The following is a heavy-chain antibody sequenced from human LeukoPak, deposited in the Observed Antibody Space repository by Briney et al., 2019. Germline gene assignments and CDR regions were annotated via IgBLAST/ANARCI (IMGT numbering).Heavy chain of an antibody. J-gene: IGHJ1*01. Sequence: GGSLRLSCAASEFTFTSYELNWVRQAPGKGLEWVSYISSRGNNISYADSVKGRFTISRDNAKNSLYLQMNSLRTEDTAVYYCARGGYDYDSSGQFDEYLHYWGQGTLVTVSS. V-gene: IGHV3-48*03. CDR3: ARGGYDYDSSGQFDEYLHY. CDR2: ISSRGNNI. D-gene: IGHD3-22*01. CDR1: EFTFTSYE.